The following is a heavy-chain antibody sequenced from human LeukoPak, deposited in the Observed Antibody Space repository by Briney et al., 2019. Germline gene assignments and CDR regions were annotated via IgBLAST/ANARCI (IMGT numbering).Heavy chain of an antibody. D-gene: IGHD1-26*01. CDR1: GVTVSSNY. V-gene: IGHV3-53*01. CDR2: IYSGGST. J-gene: IGHJ4*02. Sequence: GGSLRLSCAASGVTVSSNYMSWVRQAPGEGLEWVSVIYSGGSTYYADSVKGRFTISRDNSKNTLYLQMNSLRAEDTAVYYCARGSGSPTYWGQGTLVTVSS. CDR3: ARGSGSPTY.